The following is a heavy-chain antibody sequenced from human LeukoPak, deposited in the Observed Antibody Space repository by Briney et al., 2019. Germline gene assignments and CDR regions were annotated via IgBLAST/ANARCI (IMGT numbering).Heavy chain of an antibody. CDR3: ARSLSIAAAGTWFDP. CDR1: GGSISSYY. CDR2: IYYSGST. D-gene: IGHD6-13*01. J-gene: IGHJ5*02. Sequence: SETLSLTCTVSGGSISSYYWSWIRQPPGKGLEWSGYIYYSGSTNYNPSLKSRVTISVDTSKNQFSLKLSSVTAADTAVYYCARSLSIAAAGTWFDPWGQGTLVTVSS. V-gene: IGHV4-59*08.